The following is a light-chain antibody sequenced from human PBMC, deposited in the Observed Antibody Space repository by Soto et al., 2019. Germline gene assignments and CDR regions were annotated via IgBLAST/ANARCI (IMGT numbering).Light chain of an antibody. Sequence: QSVLTQPPSVSGAPGQRVTISCTGCSSNIGAGYDVHWYRQLPGTAPKLLIYGNSNRPSGVPDRFSGSKSGTSASLAITGLQAEHEADYYCQSYDSSLSGWVFGGGTQLTVL. J-gene: IGLJ3*02. CDR3: QSYDSSLSGWV. CDR1: SSNIGAGYD. V-gene: IGLV1-40*01. CDR2: GNS.